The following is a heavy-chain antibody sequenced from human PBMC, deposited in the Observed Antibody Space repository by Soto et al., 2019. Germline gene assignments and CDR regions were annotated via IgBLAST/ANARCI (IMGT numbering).Heavy chain of an antibody. V-gene: IGHV4-39*01. CDR2: IYYSGVN. CDR3: ACIFSGGYGYGFYYYGMDV. CDR1: GGSISSSSYY. D-gene: IGHD5-18*01. Sequence: QLQLQESGPGLVKPSETLSLTCTVSGGSISSSSYYWGWIRQPPGKGLEWIGSIYYSGVNYYNPSLQSRVTIPVDTSKNQFSLKLSSVTAADTAVYYCACIFSGGYGYGFYYYGMDVWGQGTTVTVSS. J-gene: IGHJ6*02.